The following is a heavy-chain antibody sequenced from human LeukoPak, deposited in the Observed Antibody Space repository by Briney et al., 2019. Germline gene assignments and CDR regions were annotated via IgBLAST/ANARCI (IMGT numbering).Heavy chain of an antibody. CDR1: GYTFTGYY. Sequence: ASVKVSCKASGYTFTGYYMHWVRQAPEQGLEWMGWINPNSGGTNYAQKFQGRVTMTRDTSISTAYMELSRLRSDDTAVYYCARVKPVGAPPLPDYWGQGTLVTVSS. V-gene: IGHV1-2*02. J-gene: IGHJ4*02. CDR2: INPNSGGT. D-gene: IGHD1-26*01. CDR3: ARVKPVGAPPLPDY.